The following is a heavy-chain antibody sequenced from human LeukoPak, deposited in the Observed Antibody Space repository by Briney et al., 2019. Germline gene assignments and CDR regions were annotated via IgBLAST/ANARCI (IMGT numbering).Heavy chain of an antibody. V-gene: IGHV3-49*03. CDR1: GFTFGDYA. J-gene: IGHJ4*02. D-gene: IGHD6-13*01. CDR3: TRASPSLVGYSSSWYYFDY. Sequence: GGSLRLSCTASGFTFGDYAMSWFRQAPGKGLEWVGFIRSKAYGGTTEYAASVKGRFTISRDDSKSIAYLQMNSLKTEDTAVYYCTRASPSLVGYSSSWYYFDYWGQGTLVTVSS. CDR2: IRSKAYGGTT.